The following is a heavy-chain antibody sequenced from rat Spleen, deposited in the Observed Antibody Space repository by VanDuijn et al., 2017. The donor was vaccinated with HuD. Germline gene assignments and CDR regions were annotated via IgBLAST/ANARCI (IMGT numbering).Heavy chain of an antibody. D-gene: IGHD1-9*01. Sequence: EVQLVESGGGLLQPGRSLKLSCLASGFNFDYYDMAWVRQAPTKGLEWVASINTNGDRTYYRDSVQGRFTISRDNAKSTLYLQMDSLRSEDTATYYCARHPTYYGFDGDWFACWGQGTLVTVSS. CDR3: ARHPTYYGFDGDWFAC. CDR2: INTNGDRT. V-gene: IGHV5S23*01. CDR1: GFNFDYYD. J-gene: IGHJ3*01.